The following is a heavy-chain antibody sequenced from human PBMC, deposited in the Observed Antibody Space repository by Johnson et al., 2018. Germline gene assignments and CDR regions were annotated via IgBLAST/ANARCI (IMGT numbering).Heavy chain of an antibody. CDR2: SYYSGST. D-gene: IGHD5-18*01. CDR3: ARGVSYGDPGHDAFDI. J-gene: IGHJ3*02. V-gene: IGHV4-59*01. Sequence: QVQLQESGPGLVKPSETLSLTCTVSGGSISSYYWSWIRQPPGKGLEWMGYSYYSGSTNYNPSLKSRVTISVDTSKNRFSLKLSPVTAADTAVYYRARGVSYGDPGHDAFDIWGQGTMVTVSS. CDR1: GGSISSYY.